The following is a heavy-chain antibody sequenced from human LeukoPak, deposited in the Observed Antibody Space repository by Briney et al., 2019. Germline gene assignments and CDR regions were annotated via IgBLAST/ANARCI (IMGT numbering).Heavy chain of an antibody. J-gene: IGHJ4*02. CDR1: GFTVSSNY. V-gene: IGHV3-53*01. CDR2: IYSGGST. Sequence: GGSLRLSCAASGFTVSSNYMSWVRQAPGKGLEWVSVIYSGGSTYYADSVKGRFTISRDNSKNTLYLQMNSLRAEDTAVYYCARGFPPHGYSGSSRWGQGTLVTVSS. CDR3: ARGFPPHGYSGSSR. D-gene: IGHD1-26*01.